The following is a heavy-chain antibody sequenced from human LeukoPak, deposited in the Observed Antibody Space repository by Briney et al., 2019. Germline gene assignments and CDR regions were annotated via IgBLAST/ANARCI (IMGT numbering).Heavy chain of an antibody. D-gene: IGHD4-17*01. CDR1: GYTFTSYY. CDR2: INPSGGST. CDR3: AREEGTGYGDDHNWFDP. V-gene: IGHV1-46*01. J-gene: IGHJ5*02. Sequence: ASVKVSCKASGYTFTSYYMHWVRQAPGQGLEWMGIINPSGGSTSYAQKFQGRVTMTRDTSISTAYMELSRLRSDDTAVYYCAREEGTGYGDDHNWFDPWGQGTLVTVSS.